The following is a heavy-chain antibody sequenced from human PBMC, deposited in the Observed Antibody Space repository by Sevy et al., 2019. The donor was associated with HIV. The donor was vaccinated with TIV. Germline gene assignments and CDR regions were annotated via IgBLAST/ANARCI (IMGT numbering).Heavy chain of an antibody. CDR3: VRDDHYDLWSSYSSMRYYYGMDV. CDR2: IKEDGSDK. D-gene: IGHD3-3*01. J-gene: IGHJ6*02. V-gene: IGHV3-7*01. CDR1: GFTFRTYW. Sequence: RGSLRLSCAASGFTFRTYWMSWVRQAPGKGLEWVANIKEDGSDKYYVDSVKGRFTISRDNARNSLYLQMNSLTAEDTAVYYCVRDDHYDLWSSYSSMRYYYGMDVWGQGTTVTVSS.